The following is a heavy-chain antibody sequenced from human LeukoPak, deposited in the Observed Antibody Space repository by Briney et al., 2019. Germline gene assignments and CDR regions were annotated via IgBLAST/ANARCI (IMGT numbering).Heavy chain of an antibody. J-gene: IGHJ3*02. D-gene: IGHD3-10*01. CDR1: GFTVSSNY. CDR3: ARDPGGGAFDI. CDR2: IYSGGST. V-gene: IGHV3-53*01. Sequence: GGSLRLSCAASGFTVSSNYMSWVRQAPGKGLEWVSVIYSGGSTYFADSVKGRFTISRDNSKNTLYLQMNSLRAEDTAVYYCARDPGGGAFDIWGQGTMVTVSS.